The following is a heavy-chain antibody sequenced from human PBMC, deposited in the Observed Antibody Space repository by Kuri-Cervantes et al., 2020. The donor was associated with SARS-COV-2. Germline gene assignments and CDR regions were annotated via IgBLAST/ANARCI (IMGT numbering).Heavy chain of an antibody. J-gene: IGHJ4*02. CDR3: AKVNSRTYYFDY. Sequence: LSLTCAASGFTFSSYGMHWVRQAPGKGLEWVAFIRYDGSNKYYADSVKGRFTISRDNSKNTLYLQMNSLRAEDTAVYYCAKVNSRTYYFDYWGQGTLVTVSS. CDR2: IRYDGSNK. CDR1: GFTFSSYG. V-gene: IGHV3-30*02. D-gene: IGHD6-13*01.